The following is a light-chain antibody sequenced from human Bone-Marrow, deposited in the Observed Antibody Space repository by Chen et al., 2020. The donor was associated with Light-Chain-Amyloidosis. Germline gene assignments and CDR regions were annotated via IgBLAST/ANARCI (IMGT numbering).Light chain of an antibody. Sequence: EIVLTQYPATLSLSRGERATLSCRASQTVGGYLAWYQQKPGQVPRLLIYDASIRVTGIPARFSGSGSGTDFTLTISSLEPEDFAVYYCQQRSNWPLTFGGGIKVEIK. V-gene: IGKV3-11*01. CDR3: QQRSNWPLT. J-gene: IGKJ4*01. CDR1: QTVGGY. CDR2: DAS.